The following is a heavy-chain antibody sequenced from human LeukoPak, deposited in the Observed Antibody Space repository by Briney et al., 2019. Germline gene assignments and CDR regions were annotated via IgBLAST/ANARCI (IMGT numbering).Heavy chain of an antibody. V-gene: IGHV4-39*01. CDR3: ARRYGSGSFYYFDY. CDR1: GGSISSSGYY. Sequence: SETLSLTCTVSGGSISSSGYYWGWIRQPPGTGLEWVGSIYYSGSTYYNPSLKSRVTISVDTSKNQFSLKPSSVTAADTAVYYCARRYGSGSFYYFDYWGQGTLVTVSS. J-gene: IGHJ4*02. CDR2: IYYSGST. D-gene: IGHD1-26*01.